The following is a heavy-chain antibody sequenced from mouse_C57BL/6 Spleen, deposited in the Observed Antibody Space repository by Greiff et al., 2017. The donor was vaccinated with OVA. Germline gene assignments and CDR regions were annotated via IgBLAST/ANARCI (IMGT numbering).Heavy chain of an antibody. CDR1: GYTFTSYG. CDR2: IYPRSGNT. Sequence: QVQLQQSGAELARPGASVKLSCTASGYTFTSYGISWVKQRTGQGLEWIGEIYPRSGNTYYNEKFKGKATLTADKSSSTAYMELRSLTSEDSAVYFCARGGGSSLYAMDYWGQGTSVTVSS. CDR3: ARGGGSSLYAMDY. D-gene: IGHD1-1*01. J-gene: IGHJ4*01. V-gene: IGHV1-81*01.